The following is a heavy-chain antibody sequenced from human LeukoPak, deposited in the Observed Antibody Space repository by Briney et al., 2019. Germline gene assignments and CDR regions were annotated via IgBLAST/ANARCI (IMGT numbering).Heavy chain of an antibody. CDR3: AKGGRDYGDSSGTD. CDR1: GYTFISYY. V-gene: IGHV1-46*01. J-gene: IGHJ4*02. D-gene: IGHD4-17*01. CDR2: INPSGGST. Sequence: GASVKVSRKASGYTFISYYMHWVRQAPGQGLEWMGIINPSGGSTTYAQMFQGRVILTRDTSTRTVYMELYSLRSEDTAVYYCAKGGRDYGDSSGTDWGQGTLVTVSS.